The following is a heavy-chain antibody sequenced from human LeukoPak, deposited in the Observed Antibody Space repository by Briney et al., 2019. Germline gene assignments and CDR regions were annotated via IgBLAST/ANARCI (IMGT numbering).Heavy chain of an antibody. Sequence: GGSLTLYCKASGFSFSESYMSGIRQAPEKDLQWVAYISGSGSSIYYADSVRGRFTVSRDNAKNSLSLHMNSMRAEDTAVYYCARDQGYCTSVSCRGDAFDVWGQGSMVSVSS. CDR2: ISGSGSSI. CDR3: ARDQGYCTSVSCRGDAFDV. V-gene: IGHV3-11*04. CDR1: GFSFSESY. D-gene: IGHD2-2*01. J-gene: IGHJ3*01.